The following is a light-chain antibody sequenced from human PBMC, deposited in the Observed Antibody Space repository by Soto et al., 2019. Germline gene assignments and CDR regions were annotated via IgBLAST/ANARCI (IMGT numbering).Light chain of an antibody. CDR3: QQSYSPPPIT. V-gene: IGKV1-39*01. CDR1: KTISNY. Sequence: DIQMTQSPSSLSASVGGRVTITCRASKTISNYLNWYQKKPGKAPQLLIYAASTLQRGVPSRFSGSGSGTDFTLTIGSLQPEDSATYYCQQSYSPPPITFGQGTRLEIK. J-gene: IGKJ5*01. CDR2: AAS.